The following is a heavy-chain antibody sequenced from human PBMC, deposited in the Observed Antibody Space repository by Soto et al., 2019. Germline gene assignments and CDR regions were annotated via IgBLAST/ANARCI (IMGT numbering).Heavy chain of an antibody. CDR2: IIPIFGTA. Sequence: SVKVSCKASGGTFSSYAISWVRQAPGQGLEWMGGIIPIFGTANYAQKFQGRVTITADESTSTAYMELSSLRSEDTAVYYCARELPGAEADYKAFSWGQGTLVTVSS. CDR1: GGTFSSYA. CDR3: ARELPGAEADYKAFS. V-gene: IGHV1-69*13. J-gene: IGHJ5*02. D-gene: IGHD3-10*01.